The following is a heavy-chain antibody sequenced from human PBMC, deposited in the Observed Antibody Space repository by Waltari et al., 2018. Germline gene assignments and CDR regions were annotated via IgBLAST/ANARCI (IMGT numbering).Heavy chain of an antibody. V-gene: IGHV4-34*01. CDR3: ARVGDYHGSGRFGLDV. D-gene: IGHD3-10*01. J-gene: IGHJ6*02. Sequence: QAQLHQWGAGLLKPSETLSLTCAVSGGSFSGYFWSWIRQSPGKGLEWMGEINRDGTANYNPSLKCRVGMSVDTIKSQISLSLSSVTAADAAVYYCARVGDYHGSGRFGLDVWGRGTRVTVSS. CDR2: INRDGTA. CDR1: GGSFSGYF.